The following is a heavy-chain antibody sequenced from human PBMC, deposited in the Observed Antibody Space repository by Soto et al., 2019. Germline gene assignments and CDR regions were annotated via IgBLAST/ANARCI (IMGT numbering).Heavy chain of an antibody. Sequence: ASLKVYCKAAGYTFTIYGISWGRQAPGQGLEWMGWISAYNGNTNYAQKLQGRVTMTTDTSTSTAYMELRSLRSDDTAVYYCARDLYSSSSFYYYGMDVWGQGTTVTVYS. V-gene: IGHV1-18*04. J-gene: IGHJ6*02. CDR1: GYTFTIYG. D-gene: IGHD6-6*01. CDR2: ISAYNGNT. CDR3: ARDLYSSSSFYYYGMDV.